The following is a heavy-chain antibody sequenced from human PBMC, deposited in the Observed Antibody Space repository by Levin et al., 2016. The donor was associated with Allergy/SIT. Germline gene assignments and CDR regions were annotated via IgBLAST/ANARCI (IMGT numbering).Heavy chain of an antibody. CDR1: GFTFSDYY. J-gene: IGHJ6*02. V-gene: IGHV3-11*05. CDR3: ARGAGGYYYGMDV. CDR2: ISSSSSYT. Sequence: GESLKISCAASGFTFSDYYMSWIRQALGKGLEWISYISSSSSYTNYADSVKGRFTISRDNAENSLYLQMNSLRAEDTAVYYCARGAGGYYYGMDVWGQGTTVTVSS. D-gene: IGHD3-10*01.